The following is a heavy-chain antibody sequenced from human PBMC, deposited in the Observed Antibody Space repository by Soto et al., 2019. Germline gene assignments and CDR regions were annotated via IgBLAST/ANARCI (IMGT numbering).Heavy chain of an antibody. V-gene: IGHV4-59*01. CDR2: TYYSGST. CDR1: GGSMIAYY. CDR3: ARVRGTAGKRYFDY. J-gene: IGHJ4*02. Sequence: LSLTCPVSGGSMIAYYWNWMRQPPGKGLQWIGYTYYSGSTTYNPSLKSRVTISVDSSKNQFSLKLDSVTPADTAVYYCARVRGTAGKRYFDYWGPGTLVTVSS. D-gene: IGHD6-13*01.